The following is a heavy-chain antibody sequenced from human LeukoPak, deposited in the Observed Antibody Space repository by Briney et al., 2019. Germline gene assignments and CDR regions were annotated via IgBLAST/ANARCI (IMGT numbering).Heavy chain of an antibody. Sequence: PSETLSLTCTVSGGSISSYYWSWIRQPPGKGLEWIGYIYYSGSTNYNPSLKSRVTISVDTSKNQFSLKLSSVTAADTAVYYCARLVSTTAYYFDYWGREPWSPSPQ. CDR1: GGSISSYY. V-gene: IGHV4-59*01. CDR3: ARLVSTTAYYFDY. CDR2: IYYSGST. J-gene: IGHJ4*02. D-gene: IGHD1-1*01.